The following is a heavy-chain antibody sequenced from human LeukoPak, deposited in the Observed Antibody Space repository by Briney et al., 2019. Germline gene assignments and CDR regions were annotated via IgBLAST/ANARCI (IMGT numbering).Heavy chain of an antibody. CDR3: ASYRNYYDSSGFDY. Sequence: PSQTLSLTCAVSGGSISSGGYSWSWIRQPPGKGLEWIGYIYHSGSTYYNPSLKSRVTISVDRSKNQFSLKLSSVTAADTAVYYCASYRNYYDSSGFDYWGQGTLVTVSS. V-gene: IGHV4-30-2*01. CDR2: IYHSGST. J-gene: IGHJ4*02. D-gene: IGHD3-22*01. CDR1: GGSISSGGYS.